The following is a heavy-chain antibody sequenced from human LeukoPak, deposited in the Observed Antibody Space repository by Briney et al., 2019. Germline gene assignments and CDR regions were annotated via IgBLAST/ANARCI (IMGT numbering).Heavy chain of an antibody. J-gene: IGHJ5*02. Sequence: PVKVSCKASGGTFSSYAISWVRQAPGQGLEWMGGIIPIFGTANYAQKFQGRVTITADESTSTAYMELSSLRSEDPAVNYCVRDAGYCGGDCYLNWFDPWGQGTLVTVSS. CDR2: IIPIFGTA. D-gene: IGHD2-21*01. CDR1: GGTFSSYA. V-gene: IGHV1-69*13. CDR3: VRDAGYCGGDCYLNWFDP.